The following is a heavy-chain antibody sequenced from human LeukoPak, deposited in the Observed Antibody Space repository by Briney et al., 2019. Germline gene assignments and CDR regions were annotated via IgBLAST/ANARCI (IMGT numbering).Heavy chain of an antibody. CDR1: GGSMSSYY. V-gene: IGHV4-59*01. J-gene: IGHJ6*03. CDR3: ARGPRDGYYGSGTRFDYYYYMDV. CDR2: IYYSGST. Sequence: SETLSLTCTVSGGSMSSYYWSWIRQPPGKGLEWIGYIYYSGSTNYNPSLKSRVTISVDTSKNQFSLKLSSVTAADTAVYYCARGPRDGYYGSGTRFDYYYYMDVWGKGTTVTVSS. D-gene: IGHD3-10*01.